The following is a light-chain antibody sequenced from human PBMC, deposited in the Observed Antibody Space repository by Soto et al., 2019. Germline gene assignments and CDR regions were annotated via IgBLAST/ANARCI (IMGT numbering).Light chain of an antibody. V-gene: IGLV2-8*01. CDR3: SSYAGSNNLYV. CDR2: EVS. J-gene: IGLJ1*01. CDR1: SSDVGGYNY. Sequence: QSALTQPPSAFGSPGQSVTISCTGTSSDVGGYNYVSWYQQHPGKATKLMIYEVSKRPSGVPDRFSGSKSGNTASLTVSGLRAEDEADYYCSSYAGSNNLYVFGTGTKVTVL.